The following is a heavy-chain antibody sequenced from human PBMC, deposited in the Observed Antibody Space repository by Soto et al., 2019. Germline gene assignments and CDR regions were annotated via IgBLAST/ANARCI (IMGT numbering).Heavy chain of an antibody. CDR2: IRSKTYNHAT. Sequence: EVQLVESGGGVVQPGGSLKLSCAASGFSFSGSAMHWVRQASGKGLEWDGRIRSKTYNHATAYAASVEGRFTIARDTSTNTAYLQMNTVKTEDTAVYSCTREVRRYGRDYFGNTVDCGYIAQWGQGTLVTVSS. V-gene: IGHV3-73*02. CDR1: GFSFSGSA. J-gene: IGHJ4*02. CDR3: TREVRRYGRDYFGNTVDCGYIAQ. D-gene: IGHD3-10*01.